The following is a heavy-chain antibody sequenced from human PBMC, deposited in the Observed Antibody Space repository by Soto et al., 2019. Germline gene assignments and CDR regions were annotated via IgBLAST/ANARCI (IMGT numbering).Heavy chain of an antibody. D-gene: IGHD1-26*01. CDR2: ISGSGGST. J-gene: IGHJ2*01. Sequence: EVQLLESGGGLVQPGGSLRLSCAASGFTFSSYAMSWVRQAPGKGLEWVSAISGSGGSTYYADSVKGRFTISRDNSKNTLYLQMNSLRAEDTAVYYCAKDAKVFSGSYFPLGWYSDLWGRGTPVTVSS. V-gene: IGHV3-23*01. CDR1: GFTFSSYA. CDR3: AKDAKVFSGSYFPLGWYSDL.